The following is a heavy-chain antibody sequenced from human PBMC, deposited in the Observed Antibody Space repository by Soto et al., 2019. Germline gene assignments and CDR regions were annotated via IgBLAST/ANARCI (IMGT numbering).Heavy chain of an antibody. V-gene: IGHV3-23*01. Sequence: GGSLRLSCAASGFTFSSYAMSWVRQAPGKGLEWVSSISSSGSSTFYADSVKGRFTISRDNFKNMLYLQMSALGADDTAVYYCAKDRGTSATTVRFAPWGQGTPVTVSS. D-gene: IGHD1-1*01. CDR3: AKDRGTSATTVRFAP. CDR2: ISSSGSST. J-gene: IGHJ5*02. CDR1: GFTFSSYA.